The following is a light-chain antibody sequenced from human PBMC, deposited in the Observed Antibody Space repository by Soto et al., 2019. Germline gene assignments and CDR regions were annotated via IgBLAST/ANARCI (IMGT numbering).Light chain of an antibody. CDR3: QHSYSSPPWT. CDR1: QSISTS. CDR2: RAS. V-gene: IGKV1-39*01. J-gene: IGKJ1*01. Sequence: DIQMTQSPSSLSASVGDRITISCRASQSISTSLNWYQQKPGTAPRLLIYRASSVKSGVPPRFSGSGSGRDFTLTISSLRPEDSATYFCQHSYSSPPWTFGQGTKVEVK.